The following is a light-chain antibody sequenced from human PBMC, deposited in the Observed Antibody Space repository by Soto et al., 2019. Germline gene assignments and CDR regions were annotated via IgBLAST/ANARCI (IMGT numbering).Light chain of an antibody. J-gene: IGKJ4*01. CDR1: QSVSNY. CDR2: DTF. CDR3: LHRFNLVS. Sequence: EIVLTQSPATLSLSPGDRATLSCRASQSVSNYLAWYQQKPGQVPKLLIYDTFHRAPGIPVRFSGSGLGTAFTLTISRLATHDFAKYYCLHRFNLVSFGGGTNMEIK. V-gene: IGKV3-11*01.